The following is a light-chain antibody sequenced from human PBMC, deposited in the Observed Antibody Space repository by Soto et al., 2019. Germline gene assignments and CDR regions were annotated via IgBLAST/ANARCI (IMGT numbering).Light chain of an antibody. V-gene: IGKV3-15*01. Sequence: EVVMTQSPGTLSVSPGEGATLSCRASQSVSVNLAWYQHRPGQAPRPLIYDASTRAIGVPARFSGRGSETEFTPTISGLQSEDFGFYYCLKYNTGPYTFGRGTKREI. J-gene: IGKJ2*01. CDR1: QSVSVN. CDR3: LKYNTGPYT. CDR2: DAS.